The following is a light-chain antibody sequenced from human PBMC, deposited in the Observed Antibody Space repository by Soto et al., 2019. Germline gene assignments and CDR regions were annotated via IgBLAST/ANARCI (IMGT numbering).Light chain of an antibody. Sequence: EIVLTQSPVTLSLSPGERATLSCRASQSVSSNLAWYQQKPGQAPRLLIYGASTRATGIPARFSGSGSGTEFTLTISSLQSEDFAVYYCQQYNNWPTWTFGQGTKVDNK. J-gene: IGKJ1*01. CDR2: GAS. CDR3: QQYNNWPTWT. CDR1: QSVSSN. V-gene: IGKV3-15*01.